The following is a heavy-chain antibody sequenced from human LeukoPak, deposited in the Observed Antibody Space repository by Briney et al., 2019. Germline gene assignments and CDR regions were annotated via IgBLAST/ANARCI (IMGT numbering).Heavy chain of an antibody. D-gene: IGHD6-6*01. CDR2: IYYSGST. CDR1: GGSISSYY. Sequence: PSETLSLTCTVSGGSISSYYWSWIRQPPGKGLEWIGYIYYSGSTNYNPSLKSRVTISVDKSKNQFSLKLSSVTAADTAVYYCACREYSSSSRVGVLLPLWGQGTLVTVSS. V-gene: IGHV4-59*12. CDR3: ACREYSSSSRVGVLLPL. J-gene: IGHJ4*02.